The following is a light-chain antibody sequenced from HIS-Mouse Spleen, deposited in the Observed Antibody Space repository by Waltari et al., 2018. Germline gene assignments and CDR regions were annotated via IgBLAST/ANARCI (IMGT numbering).Light chain of an antibody. J-gene: IGLJ3*02. Sequence: QSALTPPPSVSVSPGQSITISCTGTSSDVGGYNLVSWYQQHPGKAPKLMIYEGSKRPSGVSNRFSGSKSGNTASLTISGLQAEDEADYYCCSYAGSSTWVFGGGTKLTVL. CDR1: SSDVGGYNL. CDR2: EGS. V-gene: IGLV2-23*01. CDR3: CSYAGSSTWV.